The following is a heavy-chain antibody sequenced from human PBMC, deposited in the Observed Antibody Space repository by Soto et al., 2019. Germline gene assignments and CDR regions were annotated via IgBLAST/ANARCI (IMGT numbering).Heavy chain of an antibody. Sequence: GGSLRLSCAASGFTFSRYSMNWVRQAPGKGLEWVSSISSSSSDIYYADSVKGRFTISRDYAKNSLYLQMNSLRAEDTAVYYCARDLFSSGRNYFDTWGQGTLVTVSS. V-gene: IGHV3-21*01. CDR2: ISSSSSDI. CDR1: GFTFSRYS. CDR3: ARDLFSSGRNYFDT. J-gene: IGHJ5*02. D-gene: IGHD6-19*01.